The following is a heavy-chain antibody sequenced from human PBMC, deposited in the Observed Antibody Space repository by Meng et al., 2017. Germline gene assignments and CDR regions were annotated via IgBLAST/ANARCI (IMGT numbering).Heavy chain of an antibody. V-gene: IGHV3-23*01. CDR2: ISGSGGST. J-gene: IGHJ4*02. D-gene: IGHD6-19*01. CDR3: AQGSSGFDY. CDR1: GFTFSSYA. Sequence: GESMMFSCAASGFTFSSYAMSWVRQAPGQGLEWVSAISGSGGSTYYADSVKGRFTISSDNSKNTLYLQMNSLRAEDTAVYYCAQGSSGFDYWGQGTLVTVSS.